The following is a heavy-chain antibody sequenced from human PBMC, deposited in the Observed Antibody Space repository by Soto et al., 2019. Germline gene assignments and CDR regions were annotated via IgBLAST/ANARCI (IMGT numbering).Heavy chain of an antibody. CDR2: INPNSGGT. Sequence: GASVKVSCKASGHTFTGYYMHWVRQAPGQGLEWMGWINPNSGGTNYAQKFQGRVTMTRDTSISTAYMELSRLRSDDTAVYYCARDATMIVVVPRAYFDYWGQGTLVTVPS. CDR3: ARDATMIVVVPRAYFDY. V-gene: IGHV1-2*02. CDR1: GHTFTGYY. J-gene: IGHJ4*02. D-gene: IGHD3-22*01.